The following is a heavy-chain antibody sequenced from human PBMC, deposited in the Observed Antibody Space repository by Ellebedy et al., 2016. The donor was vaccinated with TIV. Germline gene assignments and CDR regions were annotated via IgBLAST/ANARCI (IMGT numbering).Heavy chain of an antibody. D-gene: IGHD3-3*01. Sequence: PSETLSPTCTVSLGSISSHYWTWIRQPPGKGLEWIGNIYYTGSTSYSPSLTGRVTISIDTPKNQFSLKVTSVTAADTAVYYCAREFRYDFWRGPLDHWGQGTTVTVSS. CDR1: LGSISSHY. CDR2: IYYTGST. V-gene: IGHV4-59*11. CDR3: AREFRYDFWRGPLDH. J-gene: IGHJ4*02.